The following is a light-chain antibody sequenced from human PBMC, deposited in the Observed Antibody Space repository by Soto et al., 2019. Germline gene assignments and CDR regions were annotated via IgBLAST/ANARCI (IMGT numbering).Light chain of an antibody. V-gene: IGKV3-15*01. J-gene: IGKJ2*02. Sequence: EIVMTQSPATLSVSPGERATLSCRASQSVSSNLAWYQQKPGQAPRLLIYGASTRATGIPASFSGSGSGTEFTLTISSLQSEDFAVYYCQQYNNWPPGTFVQGTKLEIK. CDR1: QSVSSN. CDR3: QQYNNWPPGT. CDR2: GAS.